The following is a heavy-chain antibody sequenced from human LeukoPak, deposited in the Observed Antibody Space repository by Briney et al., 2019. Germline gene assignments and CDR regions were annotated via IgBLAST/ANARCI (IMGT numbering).Heavy chain of an antibody. Sequence: PSETLSLTCTVSGGSISSSSYYWGWIRQPPGKGLEWIGSIYYSGSTYYNPSLKSRVTISVDTSKNQFSLKLSSVTAADTAVYYCARGMGHRAVTIQIRRHDAFDIWGQGTMVTVSS. V-gene: IGHV4-39*01. CDR1: GGSISSSSYY. D-gene: IGHD4-17*01. CDR2: IYYSGST. J-gene: IGHJ3*02. CDR3: ARGMGHRAVTIQIRRHDAFDI.